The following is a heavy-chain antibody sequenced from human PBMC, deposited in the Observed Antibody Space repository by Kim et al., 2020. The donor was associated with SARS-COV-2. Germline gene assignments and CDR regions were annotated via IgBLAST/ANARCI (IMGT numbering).Heavy chain of an antibody. V-gene: IGHV6-1*01. Sequence: SQTLSLTCAISGDSVSSNSAAWNWIRQSPSRGLEWLGRTYYRSKWYNDYAVSVKSRITINPDTSKNQFSLQLNSVTPEDTAVYYCARDAGYCSSTSCLGDYYYYMDVWGKGTTVTVSS. D-gene: IGHD2-2*01. CDR2: TYYRSKWYN. J-gene: IGHJ6*03. CDR3: ARDAGYCSSTSCLGDYYYYMDV. CDR1: GDSVSSNSAA.